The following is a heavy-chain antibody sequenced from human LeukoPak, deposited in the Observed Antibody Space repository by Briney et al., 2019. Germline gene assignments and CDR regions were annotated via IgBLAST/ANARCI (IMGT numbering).Heavy chain of an antibody. CDR1: GGSFSGYY. CDR2: IYYSGST. Sequence: PSETLSLTCAVYGGSFSGYYWSWIRQPPGKGLEWIGYIYYSGSTNYNPSLKSRVTISVDTSKNQFSLKLSSVTAADTAVYYCARQWATIGGIYYFDYWGQGTLVTVSS. D-gene: IGHD5-12*01. J-gene: IGHJ4*02. CDR3: ARQWATIGGIYYFDY. V-gene: IGHV4-59*08.